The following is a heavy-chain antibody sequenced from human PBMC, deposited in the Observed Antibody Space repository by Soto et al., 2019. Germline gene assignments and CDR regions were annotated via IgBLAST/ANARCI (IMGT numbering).Heavy chain of an antibody. V-gene: IGHV3-23*01. CDR1: GFTFSSYA. J-gene: IGHJ6*02. D-gene: IGHD3-10*01. CDR2: ISGSGGST. CDR3: AKFGLLWFGEPEVVSYYYYGMEV. Sequence: GGSLRLSCAASGFTFSSYAMSCVRQAPGKGLEWVSAISGSGGSTYYADSVNGRFTISRDNSKNTLYLQMNSLRAEDTAVYYCAKFGLLWFGEPEVVSYYYYGMEVWGQGTTVTVSS.